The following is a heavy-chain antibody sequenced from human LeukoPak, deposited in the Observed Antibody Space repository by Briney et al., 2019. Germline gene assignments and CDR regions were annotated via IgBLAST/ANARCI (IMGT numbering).Heavy chain of an antibody. J-gene: IGHJ4*02. CDR2: INPNSGGT. Sequence: ASVKVSCKASGYTFTGYYMHWVRQAPGQGLEWMGWINPNSGGTNYAQKFQGRVTMTRDTSISTAYMELSRLRSDDTAVYYCARDKRAAAGQEAFDDWGQGTLVTVSS. CDR3: ARDKRAAAGQEAFDD. D-gene: IGHD6-13*01. CDR1: GYTFTGYY. V-gene: IGHV1-2*02.